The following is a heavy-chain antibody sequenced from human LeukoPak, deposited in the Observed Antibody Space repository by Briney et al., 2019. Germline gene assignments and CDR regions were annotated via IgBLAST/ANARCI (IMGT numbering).Heavy chain of an antibody. CDR2: INPSGGST. V-gene: IGHV1-46*01. Sequence: ASVKVSCKASGYTFTSYYMHWVRQAPGQGLEWMGIINPSGGSTSYAQKFQGRVTMTRDTSTSTVYMELSSLRSEDTAVYYCARSGPITMIVVGNFDYWGQGTLVTVSS. D-gene: IGHD3-22*01. CDR1: GYTFTSYY. CDR3: ARSGPITMIVVGNFDY. J-gene: IGHJ4*02.